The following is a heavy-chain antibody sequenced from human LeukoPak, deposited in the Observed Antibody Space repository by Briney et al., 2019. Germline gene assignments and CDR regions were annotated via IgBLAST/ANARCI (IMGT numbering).Heavy chain of an antibody. J-gene: IGHJ6*03. CDR1: GYTFTGYY. Sequence: EASVTVSCKAFGYTFTGYYMYWVRQVPGQGLEWMGWINPNSGGTYYAQKFQGRVTITSDTSISTAYMELSRLRSDNTAVYYCARGVVAATFYYYMDVWGKGTTVTVSS. V-gene: IGHV1-2*02. CDR2: INPNSGGT. D-gene: IGHD2-15*01. CDR3: ARGVVAATFYYYMDV.